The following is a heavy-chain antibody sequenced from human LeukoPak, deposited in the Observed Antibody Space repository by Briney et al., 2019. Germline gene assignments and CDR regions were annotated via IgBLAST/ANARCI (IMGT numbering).Heavy chain of an antibody. CDR1: GYTFTSYY. CDR2: INPNSGGT. D-gene: IGHD3-10*01. Sequence: ASVKVSCKASGYTFTSYYMHWVRQAPGQGLEWMGWINPNSGGTNYAQKFQGRVTMTGDTSISTAYMELSRLRSDDTAVYYCARDQEVRRITMVRGVMGYWGQGTLVTVSS. J-gene: IGHJ4*02. CDR3: ARDQEVRRITMVRGVMGY. V-gene: IGHV1-2*02.